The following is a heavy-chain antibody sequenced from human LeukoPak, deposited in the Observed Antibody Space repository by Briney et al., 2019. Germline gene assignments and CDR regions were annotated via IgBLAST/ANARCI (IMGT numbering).Heavy chain of an antibody. J-gene: IGHJ4*02. CDR1: GYTFTGYY. CDR3: ARIKSSNKDPTSGSYFLY. CDR2: INPNSGGT. Sequence: ASVKVSCKASGYTFTGYYMHWVRQAPGQGLEWMGLINPNSGGTNYAQKFQGRVTMTRDTYISTAYMELSRLRSDDTAVYYCARIKSSNKDPTSGSYFLYWGQGTLVTVSS. V-gene: IGHV1-2*02. D-gene: IGHD1-26*01.